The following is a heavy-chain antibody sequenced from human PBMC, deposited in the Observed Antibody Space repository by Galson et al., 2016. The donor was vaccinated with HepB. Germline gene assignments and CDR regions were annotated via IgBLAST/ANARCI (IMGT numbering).Heavy chain of an antibody. V-gene: IGHV3-15*01. CDR2: IKSKTDDDAT. J-gene: IGHJ4*02. D-gene: IGHD6-13*01. Sequence: SLRLSCAGSGFTFTNAWMSWVRQAPGKGLEWVGRIKSKTDDDATDYAAPVKGRFTIASDDSKNTLYLQMNSLKTEDSAVYFCSTAEAYTSNWKDADFSGVVDYWGQGTLATVSS. CDR3: STAEAYTSNWKDADFSGVVDY. CDR1: GFTFTNAW.